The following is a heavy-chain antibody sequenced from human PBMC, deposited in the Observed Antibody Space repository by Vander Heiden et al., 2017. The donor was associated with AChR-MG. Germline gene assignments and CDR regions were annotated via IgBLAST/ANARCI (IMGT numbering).Heavy chain of an antibody. CDR1: GGSFSGYY. CDR3: ARGGVYSGSYYGRVNWFDP. Sequence: QVQLQQWGAGLLKPSETLSLTCAVYGGSFSGYYWSWIRQPPGKGLEWIGEINHSGSTNYNPSLKSRVTISVDTSKNQFSLKLSSVTAADTAVYYCARGGVYSGSYYGRVNWFDPWGQGTLVTVSS. CDR2: INHSGST. D-gene: IGHD1-26*01. V-gene: IGHV4-34*01. J-gene: IGHJ5*02.